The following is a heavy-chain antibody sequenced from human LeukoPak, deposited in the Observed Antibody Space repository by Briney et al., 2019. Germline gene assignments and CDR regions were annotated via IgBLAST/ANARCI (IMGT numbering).Heavy chain of an antibody. CDR3: AKERVDTAMGSSFDY. CDR1: GFTFSSYG. V-gene: IGHV3-30*18. J-gene: IGHJ4*02. Sequence: GGSLRLSCAASGFTFSSYGMHWVRQAPGKGLEWVAVISYDGSNKYYADSVKGRFTISRDNSKNTLYLQMNSLRAEDTAVYYCAKERVDTAMGSSFDYWGQGTLVTVSS. CDR2: ISYDGSNK. D-gene: IGHD5-18*01.